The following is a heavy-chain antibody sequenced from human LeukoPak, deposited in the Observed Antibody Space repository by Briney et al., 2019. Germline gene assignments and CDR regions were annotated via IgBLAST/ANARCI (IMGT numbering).Heavy chain of an antibody. J-gene: IGHJ4*02. CDR3: ARQGGGYYDSRGYFYY. CDR2: IYPGNSDT. CDR1: GYTFSSYW. Sequence: GESLKISCKGSGYTFSSYWIGWVRQMPGKGLEWMGIIYPGNSDTRYSPSFEGQVTISVDKSISTAYLQWSSLKASDTAMFYCARQGGGYYDSRGYFYYWGQGTLVTVSS. D-gene: IGHD3-22*01. V-gene: IGHV5-51*01.